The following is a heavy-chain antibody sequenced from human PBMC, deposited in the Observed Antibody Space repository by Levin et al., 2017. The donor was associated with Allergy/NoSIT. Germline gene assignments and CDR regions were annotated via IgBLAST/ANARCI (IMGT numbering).Heavy chain of an antibody. CDR1: GFTVGDTY. Sequence: PGGSLRLSCAASGFTVGDTYMTWVRQAPEKGLEWVSIIYMGGNTYYSDSVKGRFTISRDNSKNTLHLQMNSLRAEDTAVYYCARGGAGNLIRFLDYWGQGTLVTVSS. J-gene: IGHJ4*02. CDR2: IYMGGNT. D-gene: IGHD3-10*01. V-gene: IGHV3-66*01. CDR3: ARGGAGNLIRFLDY.